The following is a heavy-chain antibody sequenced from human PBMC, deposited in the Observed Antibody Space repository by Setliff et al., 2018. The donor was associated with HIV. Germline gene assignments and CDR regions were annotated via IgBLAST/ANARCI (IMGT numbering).Heavy chain of an antibody. D-gene: IGHD3-16*01. Sequence: SVKVSCKASGVTFSNCSISWVRQAPGQGLEWMGRSIPILGIGNDEQAQKFKGRVTFTADKSTSTVYMELSSLRSEDTAVYYCARCGAGEWHLYMDVWGKGTAVTVSS. CDR3: ARCGAGEWHLYMDV. CDR1: GVTFSNCS. V-gene: IGHV1-69*02. J-gene: IGHJ6*03. CDR2: SIPILGIG.